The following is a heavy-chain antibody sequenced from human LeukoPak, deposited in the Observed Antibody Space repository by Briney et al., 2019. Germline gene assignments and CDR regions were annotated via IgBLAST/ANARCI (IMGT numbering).Heavy chain of an antibody. J-gene: IGHJ4*01. CDR1: GFTFSVCW. V-gene: IGHV3-7*01. D-gene: IGHD2/OR15-2a*01. CDR2: INQDGSEK. CDR3: AKYSNLGY. Sequence: GGSLRLSCAASGFTFSVCWMSWVRQAPGKGLEWVANINQDGSEKYYVDSVKGRFTISRDNAKNSLYLQMNSLRAEDTAVYYCAKYSNLGYWGHGTLVTVSS.